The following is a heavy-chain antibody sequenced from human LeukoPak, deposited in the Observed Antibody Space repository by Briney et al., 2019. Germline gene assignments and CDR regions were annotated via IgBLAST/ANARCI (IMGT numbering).Heavy chain of an antibody. CDR3: AKERPHGMDV. CDR2: ITSTSTYI. Sequence: GGSLRLSCAASGFTFSSYNTNWVRQAPGKGLEWVSTITSTSTYIAYADSVKGRFTISRDNADNSLYLQMNSLRDDDTAVYYCAKERPHGMDVWGQGTSVTVSS. V-gene: IGHV3-21*01. D-gene: IGHD6-6*01. CDR1: GFTFSSYN. J-gene: IGHJ6*02.